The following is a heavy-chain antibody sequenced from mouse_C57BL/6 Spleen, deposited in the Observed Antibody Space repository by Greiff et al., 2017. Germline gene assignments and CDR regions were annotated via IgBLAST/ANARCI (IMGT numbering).Heavy chain of an antibody. Sequence: QVQLQQPGAELVKPGASVKLSCKASGYTFTSYWMHWVKQRPGQGLEWIGMIHPNSGSTNYNEKFKSKATLTVDKSSSTAYMQLSSLTSEDSAVYYCARWAYYSNFDYWGQGTTLTVSS. CDR2: IHPNSGST. CDR1: GYTFTSYW. D-gene: IGHD2-5*01. CDR3: ARWAYYSNFDY. J-gene: IGHJ2*01. V-gene: IGHV1-64*01.